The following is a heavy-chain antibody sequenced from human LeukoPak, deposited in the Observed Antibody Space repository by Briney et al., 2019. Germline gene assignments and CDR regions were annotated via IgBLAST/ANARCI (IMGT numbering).Heavy chain of an antibody. V-gene: IGHV3-9*01. D-gene: IGHD3-3*02. J-gene: IGHJ4*02. CDR3: AKVSTFSHSFDY. Sequence: GGSLRLSCAASGFTFSTFAMHWVRQAPGKGLEWVSGISWNSGSIGYADSVKGRFTISRDNAKNSLYLQMNSLRAENTALYYCAKVSTFSHSFDYWGQGTLVTVSS. CDR2: ISWNSGSI. CDR1: GFTFSTFA.